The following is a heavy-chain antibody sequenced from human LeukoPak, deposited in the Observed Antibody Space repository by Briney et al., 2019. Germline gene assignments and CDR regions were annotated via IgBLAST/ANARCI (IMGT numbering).Heavy chain of an antibody. V-gene: IGHV1-2*02. D-gene: IGHD1-26*01. CDR3: ARTPPPTIVGAHYFDY. CDR2: INPNSGGT. Sequence: ASVKVSCKASGYSFTSHYMHWVRQAPGQGLEWMGWINPNSGGTNYAQKFQGRVTMTTDTSASTVYLELRSLRSDDTAVYYCARTPPPTIVGAHYFDYWGQGTLVTVSS. CDR1: GYSFTSHY. J-gene: IGHJ4*02.